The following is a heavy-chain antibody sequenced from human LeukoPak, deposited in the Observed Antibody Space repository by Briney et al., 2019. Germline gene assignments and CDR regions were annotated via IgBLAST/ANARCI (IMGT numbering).Heavy chain of an antibody. J-gene: IGHJ4*02. CDR2: IRYDGSRE. V-gene: IGHV3-30*02. CDR3: VGDFDY. Sequence: GGSLRLSCAASGFTVSSNYMDWVRQAPGKGLEWVSFIRYDGSREFYADSVMGRFTISRDNSKDTLYLQMNSLRPEDTAVYYCVGDFDYWGQGTLVTVSS. CDR1: GFTVSSNY.